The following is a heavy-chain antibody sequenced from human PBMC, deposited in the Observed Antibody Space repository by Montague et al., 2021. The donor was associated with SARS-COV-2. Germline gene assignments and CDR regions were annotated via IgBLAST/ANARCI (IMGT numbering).Heavy chain of an antibody. CDR2: ILHSGTA. CDR1: GGSIKTYIW. Sequence: ETLSLTCAVSGGSIKTYIWWSWVRQAPGKGLEWLGEILHSGTANYNPSLKSPATISVDKSSHEFSLRLSFLTAADTAVYCCAKDVSLSVAALDSWGQGTLVTVSS. D-gene: IGHD6-19*01. CDR3: AKDVSLSVAALDS. J-gene: IGHJ4*02. V-gene: IGHV4-4*01.